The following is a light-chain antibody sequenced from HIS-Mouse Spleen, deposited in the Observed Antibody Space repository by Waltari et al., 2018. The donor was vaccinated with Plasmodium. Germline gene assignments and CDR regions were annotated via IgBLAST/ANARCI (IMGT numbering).Light chain of an antibody. CDR3: YSTDSSGNHRV. CDR1: ALPKNY. Sequence: SYELTQPPSVSVSPGQTASITCPGDALPKNYAYWYQQKSGPAPVLVIYEDSKRPSGIPERFSGSSSGTMATLTISGAQVEDEADYYCYSTDSSGNHRVFGGGTKLTVL. CDR2: EDS. J-gene: IGLJ3*02. V-gene: IGLV3-10*01.